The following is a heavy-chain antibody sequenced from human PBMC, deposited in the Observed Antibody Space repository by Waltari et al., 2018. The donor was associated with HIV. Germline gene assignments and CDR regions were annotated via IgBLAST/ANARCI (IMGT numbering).Heavy chain of an antibody. D-gene: IGHD3-16*01. V-gene: IGHV3-30*18. CDR1: ALFFIDYG. Sequence: QVQLVESGGGVVQPGKSLRLSFAASALFFIDYGLHWVRQAPGKGLEWVAIISNDGNKKDYADFAKGRFTISRDNYKNTLYLHMNSLRVDDTAVYSCAKITSVGPYDVFDIWGQGTMVTVS. CDR2: ISNDGNKK. CDR3: AKITSVGPYDVFDI. J-gene: IGHJ3*02.